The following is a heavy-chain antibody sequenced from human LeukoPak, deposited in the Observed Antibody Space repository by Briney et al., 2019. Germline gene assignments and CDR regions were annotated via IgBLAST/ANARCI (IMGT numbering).Heavy chain of an antibody. J-gene: IGHJ4*02. CDR3: ARHDYGDYDLYDY. Sequence: SLRLSFAASGFTVSSNYMSWVRQAPGKGLEWVSAISGSGASTYFAGSVKGRFTISRDNSKNTLSLQMNSLRAEDTAVYYCARHDYGDYDLYDYWGQGTLVTVSS. CDR1: GFTVSSNY. D-gene: IGHD4-17*01. V-gene: IGHV3-23*01. CDR2: ISGSGAST.